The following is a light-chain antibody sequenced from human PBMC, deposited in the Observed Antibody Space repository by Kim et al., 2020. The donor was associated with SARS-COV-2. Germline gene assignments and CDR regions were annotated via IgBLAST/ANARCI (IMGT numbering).Light chain of an antibody. CDR1: QSVTSN. V-gene: IGKV3-15*01. J-gene: IGKJ2*01. Sequence: VSPGERATLSRRASQSVTSNLAWYQQKPGQAPRLLIYGAYIRATGIPDRCSGSGSGTEFTLTISSLQSEEFALYYCQQYNRWPPYIFGQGTKLEI. CDR3: QQYNRWPPYI. CDR2: GAY.